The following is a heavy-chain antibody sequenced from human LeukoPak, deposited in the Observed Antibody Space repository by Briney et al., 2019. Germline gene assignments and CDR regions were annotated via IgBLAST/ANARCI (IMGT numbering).Heavy chain of an antibody. CDR2: INPDGNKK. V-gene: IGHV3-7*01. CDR3: ARDGVGYSYGLFDY. J-gene: IGHJ4*02. Sequence: GGSLRLSCAVSGLTFSSSWMDWVRQAPGKGLEWVASINPDGNKKYSADSVKGRFTISRDNSKNTLYLQMNSLRAEDTAVYYCARDGVGYSYGLFDYWGQGTLVTVSS. D-gene: IGHD5-18*01. CDR1: GLTFSSSW.